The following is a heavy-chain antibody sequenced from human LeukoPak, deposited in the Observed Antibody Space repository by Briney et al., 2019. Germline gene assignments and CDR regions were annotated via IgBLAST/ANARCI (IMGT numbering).Heavy chain of an antibody. CDR1: GFTFSSYA. CDR2: IYSGGST. Sequence: GGSLRLSCAASGFTFSSYAMSWVRQAPGKGLEWVSVIYSGGSTYYADSVKGRFTISRDNSKNTLYLQMNSLRAEDTAVYYCARYGDYGDGHLHWGQGTLVTVSS. D-gene: IGHD4-17*01. V-gene: IGHV3-53*01. CDR3: ARYGDYGDGHLH. J-gene: IGHJ4*02.